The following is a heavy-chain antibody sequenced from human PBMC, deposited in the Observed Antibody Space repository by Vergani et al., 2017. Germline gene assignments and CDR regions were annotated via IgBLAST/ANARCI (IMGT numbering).Heavy chain of an antibody. Sequence: QVQLQESGPGLVKPSETLSLTCTVSGGSISSYYWSWIRQPPGKGLEWIGYIYYSGSTNYNPSLKSRVTISVDTSKNQFSLKLSSVTAADTAVYYCASVSWELYKDAFDIWGQGTMVTVSS. CDR2: IYYSGST. V-gene: IGHV4-59*01. J-gene: IGHJ3*02. CDR3: ASVSWELYKDAFDI. D-gene: IGHD1-26*01. CDR1: GGSISSYY.